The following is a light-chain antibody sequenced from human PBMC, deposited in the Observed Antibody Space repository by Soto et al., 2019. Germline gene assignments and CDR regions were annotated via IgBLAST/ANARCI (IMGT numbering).Light chain of an antibody. CDR2: DVT. CDR3: SSYTDTTTRYV. CDR1: SSDVGSYNY. J-gene: IGLJ1*01. Sequence: QSALTQPASVSGSPGQSITISCTGTSSDVGSYNYVSWYRQHPGKAPQLLIYDVTHRPAGASSRFSGSKSDNTASLTISWLQAEDEADYYCSSYTDTTTRYVFGSGT. V-gene: IGLV2-14*03.